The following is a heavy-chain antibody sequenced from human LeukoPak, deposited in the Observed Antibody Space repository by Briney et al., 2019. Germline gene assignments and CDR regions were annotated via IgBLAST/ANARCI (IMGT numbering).Heavy chain of an antibody. V-gene: IGHV4-39*01. J-gene: IGHJ4*02. CDR2: MYYTGNT. CDR1: GVSISTSNSY. Sequence: SETLSLTCIVSGVSISTSNSYWGWIRQPPGKGLEWIGSMYYTGNTYYNASLKSRVTISIDTSKNQISLRLTSVTATDTAMYYCARQTGSGLFTLPGGQGTLVTVSS. D-gene: IGHD3/OR15-3a*01. CDR3: ARQTGSGLFTLP.